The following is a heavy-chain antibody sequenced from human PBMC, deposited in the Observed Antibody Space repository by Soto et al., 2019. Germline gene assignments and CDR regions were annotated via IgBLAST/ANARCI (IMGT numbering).Heavy chain of an antibody. D-gene: IGHD4-17*01. J-gene: IGHJ6*02. Sequence: QVQLQESGPGLVKPSETLSLTCTVSGGSISSYYWSWIRQPPGKGLEWIGYIYYSGSTNYNPSLKSRVTISVDTSKSQFSLKLSSVTAADTAVYYCARGPQYGDYYYYYGMDVWGQGTTVTVSS. CDR2: IYYSGST. V-gene: IGHV4-59*01. CDR3: ARGPQYGDYYYYYGMDV. CDR1: GGSISSYY.